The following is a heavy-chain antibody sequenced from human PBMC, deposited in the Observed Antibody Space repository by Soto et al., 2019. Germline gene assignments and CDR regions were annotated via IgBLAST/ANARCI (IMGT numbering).Heavy chain of an antibody. CDR2: ISYDGSNK. J-gene: IGHJ4*02. CDR3: ASLFGWGNDYYDILTGYHSLPDY. CDR1: GFTFSSYA. V-gene: IGHV3-30-3*01. Sequence: GGSLRLSCAASGFTFSSYAMHWVRQAPGKGLEWVAVISYDGSNKYYADSVKGRFTISRDNSKNTLDLQMNSLRAEDTAVYYCASLFGWGNDYYDILTGYHSLPDYWGQGTLVTVSS. D-gene: IGHD3-9*01.